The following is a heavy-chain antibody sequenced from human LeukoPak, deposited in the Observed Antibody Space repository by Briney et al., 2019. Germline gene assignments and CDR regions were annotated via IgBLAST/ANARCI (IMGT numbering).Heavy chain of an antibody. CDR1: GFTFSNYA. CDR3: AKEGRIRVAGILDY. V-gene: IGHV3-23*01. D-gene: IGHD6-19*01. J-gene: IGHJ4*02. Sequence: GGSLRLSCAASGFTFSNYAMSWVRQAPGKGLEWVSAISGTGGGTYYADSVKGRFTISRDNAKNTLYLQLNSLRADDTAVYYCAKEGRIRVAGILDYWGRGTLVTVSS. CDR2: ISGTGGGT.